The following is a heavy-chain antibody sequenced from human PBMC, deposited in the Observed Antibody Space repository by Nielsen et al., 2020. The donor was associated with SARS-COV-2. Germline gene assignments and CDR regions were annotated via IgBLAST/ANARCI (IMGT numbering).Heavy chain of an antibody. Sequence: SVKVSCKASGDTFSSYAISWVRQAPGQGLEWMGGIIPIFGTANYAQKFQGRVTMTRNTSISTAYMELSSLRSEDTAVYYCARLPYYDLRNWGQGTLVTVSS. CDR3: ARLPYYDLRN. D-gene: IGHD3-22*01. V-gene: IGHV1-69*05. CDR2: IIPIFGTA. CDR1: GDTFSSYA. J-gene: IGHJ4*02.